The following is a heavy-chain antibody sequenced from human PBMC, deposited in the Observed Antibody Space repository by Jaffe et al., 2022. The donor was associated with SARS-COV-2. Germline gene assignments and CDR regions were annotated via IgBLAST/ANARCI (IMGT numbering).Heavy chain of an antibody. Sequence: QVQLQESGPGLVKPSQTLSLTCTVSGGSISSGSYYWSWIRQPAGKGLEWIGRIYTSGSTNYNPSLKSRVTISVDTSKNQFSLKLSSVTAADTAVYYCARDRAGAHYDFWSGYFDYWGQGTLVTVSS. D-gene: IGHD3-3*01. CDR3: ARDRAGAHYDFWSGYFDY. CDR1: GGSISSGSYY. J-gene: IGHJ4*02. V-gene: IGHV4-61*02. CDR2: IYTSGST.